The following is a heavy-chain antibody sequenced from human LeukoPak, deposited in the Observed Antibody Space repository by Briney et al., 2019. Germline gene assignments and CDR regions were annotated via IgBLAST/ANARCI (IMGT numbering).Heavy chain of an antibody. J-gene: IGHJ4*02. D-gene: IGHD3-9*01. Sequence: GGSLRLSCAASGFAVTNYAMYWVRQAPGKGLEWVSAISGRDDSTYYADSVKGRFTISRDTSKNTLFLQMNSLRAEDTAVYYCAKWGDYDILTGYYDPDYWGQGTLVTVSS. CDR1: GFAVTNYA. V-gene: IGHV3-23*01. CDR3: AKWGDYDILTGYYDPDY. CDR2: ISGRDDST.